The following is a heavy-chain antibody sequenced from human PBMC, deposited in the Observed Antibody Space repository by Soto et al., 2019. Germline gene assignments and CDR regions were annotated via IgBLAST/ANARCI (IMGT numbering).Heavy chain of an antibody. CDR2: IYYSGST. D-gene: IGHD6-19*01. Sequence: SETLSLTCTVSGGSISSSSYYWGWIRQPPGKGLEWIGSIYYSGSTYYNPSLKSRVTISVDTPKNQFSLKLSSVTAADTAVYYCARHRIRAVAGTFDPWGQGTLVTVSS. CDR3: ARHRIRAVAGTFDP. J-gene: IGHJ5*02. CDR1: GGSISSSSYY. V-gene: IGHV4-39*01.